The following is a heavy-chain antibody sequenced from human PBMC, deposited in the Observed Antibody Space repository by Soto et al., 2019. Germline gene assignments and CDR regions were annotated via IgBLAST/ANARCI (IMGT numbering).Heavy chain of an antibody. CDR1: GGTFSSYA. Sequence: QVQLVQSGAEVKKPGSSVKVSCKASGGTFSSYAISWVRQAPGQGLEWMGGIIPIFGTANYAQKFQGRVTITADESTSTAYMELSSLRSVDTAVYYCARDHYGGTPRWYFDHWGRGTLVTVSS. CDR3: ARDHYGGTPRWYFDH. CDR2: IIPIFGTA. D-gene: IGHD4-17*01. V-gene: IGHV1-69*12. J-gene: IGHJ2*01.